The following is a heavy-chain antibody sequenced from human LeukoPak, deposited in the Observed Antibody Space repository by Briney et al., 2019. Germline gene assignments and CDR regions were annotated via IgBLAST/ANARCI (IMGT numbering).Heavy chain of an antibody. CDR2: ISYDGSNK. CDR1: GFTFSSYA. J-gene: IGHJ4*02. Sequence: GGSLRLSCAASGFTFSSYAMHWVRQAPGKGLEWVAVISYDGSNKYYADSVKGRFTISRDNSKNTLYLQMNNLRADDTAVYYCARSYYYDTSSPTPTFDHWGQGILVTVSS. D-gene: IGHD3-22*01. V-gene: IGHV3-30-3*01. CDR3: ARSYYYDTSSPTPTFDH.